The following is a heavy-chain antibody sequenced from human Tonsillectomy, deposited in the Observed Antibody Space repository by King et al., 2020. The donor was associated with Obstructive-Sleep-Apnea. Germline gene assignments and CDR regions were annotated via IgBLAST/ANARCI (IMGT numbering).Heavy chain of an antibody. CDR2: IWYDGSNK. V-gene: IGHV3-33*01. D-gene: IGHD4-23*01. CDR1: GFTFSSYG. J-gene: IGHJ6*02. Sequence: VQLVESGGGVVQPGRSLRLSCAASGFTFSSYGMHWVRQAPGKGLEWVAVIWYDGSNKYYADSVKGRFTISRDNSKNTLYLQMNSLRAEDTAVYYCARDFYGGTPYYYSGMDVWGQGTTVTVSS. CDR3: ARDFYGGTPYYYSGMDV.